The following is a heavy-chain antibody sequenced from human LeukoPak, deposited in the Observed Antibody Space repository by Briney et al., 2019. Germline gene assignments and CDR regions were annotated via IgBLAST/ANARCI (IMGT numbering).Heavy chain of an antibody. D-gene: IGHD1-7*01. Sequence: PGGSLRLSCTASGFTFNYAWMSWVRQVPGKGLEWVGQTVSEIDGGTTDYAAPVKGRFTISRDDSKSTLYLQMNSLKIEDTAVYYCTTDEDWNYARKDVWGQGATVIVSS. J-gene: IGHJ6*02. CDR3: TTDEDWNYARKDV. CDR1: GFTFNYAW. CDR2: TVSEIDGGTT. V-gene: IGHV3-15*04.